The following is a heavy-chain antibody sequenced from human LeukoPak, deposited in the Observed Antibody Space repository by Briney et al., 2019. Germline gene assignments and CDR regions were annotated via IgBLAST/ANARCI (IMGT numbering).Heavy chain of an antibody. CDR2: ITPYNGNT. CDR1: GYTFINYG. D-gene: IGHD3-22*01. CDR3: ARRGVYYYDSSGRANYYFDF. J-gene: IGHJ4*02. V-gene: IGHV1-18*01. Sequence: ASVKVSCEASGYTFINYGINWVRQAPGQGLKWVGWITPYNGNTNYAQKLQGRVTMTTDASTSIAYMELRSLRPDDTAMYYCARRGVYYYDSSGRANYYFDFWGQGTLVTVSS.